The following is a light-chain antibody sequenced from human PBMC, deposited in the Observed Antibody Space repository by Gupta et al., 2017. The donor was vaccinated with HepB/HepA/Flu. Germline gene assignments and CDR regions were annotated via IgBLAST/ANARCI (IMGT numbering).Light chain of an antibody. CDR2: KAS. V-gene: IGKV1-5*03. Sequence: DIQMTQSPSTLSASVGDRVTITCRASQSISNWLAWYQQKPGKAPKLRLYKASSSYSGVPSRLSGSGSVTXFPLTIXSLQPDDFATYFCQQDYTNSDTFGXGTKVEI. CDR3: QQDYTNSDT. CDR1: QSISNW. J-gene: IGKJ1*01.